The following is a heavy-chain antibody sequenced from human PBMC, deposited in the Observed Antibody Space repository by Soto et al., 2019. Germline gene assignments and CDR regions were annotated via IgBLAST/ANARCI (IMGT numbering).Heavy chain of an antibody. Sequence: ASVKVSCKASGYTFTSYYMHWVRQAPGQGLEWMGIINPSGGSTSYAQKFQGRVTMTEDTSTDTAYMELSSLRSEDTAVYYCATGRPRGYSYGPIDYWGQGTLVTVSS. V-gene: IGHV1-46*01. D-gene: IGHD5-18*01. J-gene: IGHJ4*02. CDR1: GYTFTSYY. CDR2: INPSGGST. CDR3: ATGRPRGYSYGPIDY.